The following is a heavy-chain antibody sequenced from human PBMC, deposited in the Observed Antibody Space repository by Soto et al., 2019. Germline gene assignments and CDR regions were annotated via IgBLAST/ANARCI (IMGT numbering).Heavy chain of an antibody. V-gene: IGHV1-69*06. J-gene: IGHJ6*02. CDR3: ARSGGFEGGGGYDLLAYYYYGMDV. D-gene: IGHD5-12*01. Sequence: QVQLVQSGAEVKKPGSSVKVSCKASGGTFSSYAISWVRQAPGQGLEWMGGIIPIFGTANYAQKFQGRVTITADKSTSTAYVELGSVRAEGTGVYYCARSGGFEGGGGYDLLAYYYYGMDVWGQGTTVTVSS. CDR1: GGTFSSYA. CDR2: IIPIFGTA.